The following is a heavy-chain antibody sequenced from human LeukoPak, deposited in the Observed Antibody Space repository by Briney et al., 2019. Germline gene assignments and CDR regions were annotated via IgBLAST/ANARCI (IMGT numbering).Heavy chain of an antibody. CDR3: AREEIDHDYGFGWGIDY. Sequence: GGSLRLSCAASGFTFSSYGMHWVRQAPGKGLERVAFIRYDGSNKYYADSVKGRFTISRDNSKNTLYLQMNSLKAEDTAVYYCAREEIDHDYGFGWGIDYWGQGTLVTVSS. V-gene: IGHV3-30*02. CDR2: IRYDGSNK. CDR1: GFTFSSYG. D-gene: IGHD4-17*01. J-gene: IGHJ4*02.